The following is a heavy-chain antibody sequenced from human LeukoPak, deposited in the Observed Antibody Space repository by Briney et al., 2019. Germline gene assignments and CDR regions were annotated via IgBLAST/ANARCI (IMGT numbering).Heavy chain of an antibody. CDR2: INSDGSTT. Sequence: GGSLRLSCAASGFTFSSYWMHWVRQAPGKGLVWVSRINSDGSTTNYADSVKGRFTISRDNAKNTLNLQMNSQRAEDTAVYYCARDKKTGEASEIDYWGQGTLVTVSS. CDR1: GFTFSSYW. J-gene: IGHJ4*02. V-gene: IGHV3-74*01. CDR3: ARDKKTGEASEIDY. D-gene: IGHD7-27*01.